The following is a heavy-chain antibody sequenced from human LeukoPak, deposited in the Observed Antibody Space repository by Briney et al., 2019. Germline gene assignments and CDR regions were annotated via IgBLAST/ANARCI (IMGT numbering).Heavy chain of an antibody. V-gene: IGHV3-30*03. CDR2: ISYDGSNQ. J-gene: IGHJ4*02. Sequence: PGRSLRLSCAASGFTFSTYGMHWVRQAPGKGLEWVAIISYDGSNQYYADSVRGRFTFSRDNSKNTLYLQMNSLRAEDTAVYYCARVAYSSSWYPPFDYWGQGTLVTVSS. CDR3: ARVAYSSSWYPPFDY. D-gene: IGHD6-13*01. CDR1: GFTFSTYG.